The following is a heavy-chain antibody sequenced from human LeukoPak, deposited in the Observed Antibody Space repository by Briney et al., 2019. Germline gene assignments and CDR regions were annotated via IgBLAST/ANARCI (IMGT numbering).Heavy chain of an antibody. Sequence: PSQTLSLTCTVSGVSISSGSYYWSWIRQPAGKGLEWIGRIYTSGSTNYNPSLKSRVTISVDTSKNQFSLKLSSVTAADTAVYYCARDPSLGYSSSSEEGGYAFDIWGQGTMVTVSS. CDR1: GVSISSGSYY. CDR3: ARDPSLGYSSSSEEGGYAFDI. CDR2: IYTSGST. J-gene: IGHJ3*02. D-gene: IGHD6-6*01. V-gene: IGHV4-61*02.